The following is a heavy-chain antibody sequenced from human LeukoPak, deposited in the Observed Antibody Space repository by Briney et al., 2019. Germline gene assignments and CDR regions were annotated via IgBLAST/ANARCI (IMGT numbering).Heavy chain of an antibody. V-gene: IGHV3-23*01. CDR3: AKEDKRGYSGYDRLAF. CDR1: GFTFSSYA. CDR2: ISGSGGST. J-gene: IGHJ1*01. D-gene: IGHD5-12*01. Sequence: GGSLRLSRAASGFTFSSYAISWVRQAPGKGLEWVSAISGSGGSTYYADSVKGRFTISRDNSKNTLYLQMNSLRAEDTAVYYCAKEDKRGYSGYDRLAFWGQGTLVTVSS.